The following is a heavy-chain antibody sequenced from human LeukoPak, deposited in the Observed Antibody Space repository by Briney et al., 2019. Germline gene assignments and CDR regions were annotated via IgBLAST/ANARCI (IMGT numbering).Heavy chain of an antibody. CDR1: GGSISSSNW. CDR3: ASAGAGRWFGELYGMDV. D-gene: IGHD3-10*01. Sequence: SETLSLTCAVSGGSISSSNWWSWVRQPPGKGLEWIGEIYHSGSTNYNPSLKSRVTISVDKSKNQFSLKLSSVTAADTAVYYCASAGAGRWFGELYGMDVWGQGTTVTVSS. CDR2: IYHSGST. J-gene: IGHJ6*02. V-gene: IGHV4-4*02.